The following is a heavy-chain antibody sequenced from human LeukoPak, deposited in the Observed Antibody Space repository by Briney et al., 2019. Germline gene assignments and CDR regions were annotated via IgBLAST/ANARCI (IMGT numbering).Heavy chain of an antibody. CDR3: ARAAYSSTWYSRYFDL. CDR2: ISYDGNNK. Sequence: GGSLRLSCAASGFNFSSWSMHWVRQAPGKGLEWVAFISYDGNNKNYADSVKGRFTISRENAKNSLYLQMNSLRAGDTAVYYCARAAYSSTWYSRYFDLWGRGTLVTVSS. V-gene: IGHV3-30*14. J-gene: IGHJ2*01. D-gene: IGHD6-13*01. CDR1: GFNFSSWS.